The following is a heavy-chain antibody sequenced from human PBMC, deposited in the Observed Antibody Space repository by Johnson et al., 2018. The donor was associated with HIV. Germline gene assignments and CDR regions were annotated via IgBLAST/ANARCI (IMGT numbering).Heavy chain of an antibody. D-gene: IGHD3-10*01. V-gene: IGHV3-30*18. CDR2: ISYDGSNK. Sequence: VQLVESGGGVVQPGRSLRLSCAASGFTFSSYGMHWVRQAPGKGLEWVAVISYDGSNKYYADSVKGRFTISRDNSKNTLYLQMNNLRTEDTAVFYCAKTEEGVGGDAFDIWGQGTMVTVSS. CDR3: AKTEEGVGGDAFDI. CDR1: GFTFSSYG. J-gene: IGHJ3*02.